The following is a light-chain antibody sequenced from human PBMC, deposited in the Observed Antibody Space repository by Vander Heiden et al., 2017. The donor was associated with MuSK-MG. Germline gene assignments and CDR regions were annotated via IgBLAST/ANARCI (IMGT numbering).Light chain of an antibody. CDR1: SSDVGGYNY. J-gene: IGLJ1*01. CDR3: CSYKNSSTPYGV. CDR2: ECS. V-gene: IGLV2-14*01. Sequence: QSALTQPASVSGSPGQSITISCTGTSSDVGGYNYVSWYQQHPAKAPQLMMVECSNRRSGVTHRCSCATSGDTAATITNTRQAEDEAEEYYCSYKNSSTPYGVFGRGTKVTVL.